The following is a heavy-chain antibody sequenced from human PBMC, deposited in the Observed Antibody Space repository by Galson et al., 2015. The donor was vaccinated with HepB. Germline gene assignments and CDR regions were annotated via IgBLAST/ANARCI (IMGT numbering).Heavy chain of an antibody. CDR3: AKDEDTNYFDY. V-gene: IGHV3-30*18. J-gene: IGHJ4*02. CDR2: ISYDGSNK. Sequence: SLRLSCADSGFTVSSYVMHWVRQAPGKGLEWVAVISYDGSNKYYADSVKGRFTISRDNSKNTLYLQMNSLRAEDTAVYYCAKDEDTNYFDYWGQGTLVTVSS. D-gene: IGHD2-15*01. CDR1: GFTVSSYV.